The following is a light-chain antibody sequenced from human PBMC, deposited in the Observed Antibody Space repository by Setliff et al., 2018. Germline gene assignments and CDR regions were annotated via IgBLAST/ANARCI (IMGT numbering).Light chain of an antibody. V-gene: IGLV2-14*03. J-gene: IGLJ1*01. Sequence: QSVLTQLASVSGSPGQSITISCTGISSDIHGFSYVSWYQQHPDKAPKLLIYDVTYRHSGVSDRLSASMSGNTASLTISGLQAEDEGDYYCSSYTARSAVFGPGTKVTVL. CDR2: DVT. CDR3: SSYTARSAV. CDR1: SSDIHGFSY.